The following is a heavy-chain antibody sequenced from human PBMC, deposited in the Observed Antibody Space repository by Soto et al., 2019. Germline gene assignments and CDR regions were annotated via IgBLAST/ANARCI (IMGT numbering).Heavy chain of an antibody. Sequence: ASVKVSCKACGYTFTGYYMHCVRQAPGQGLEWMGWINPNSGGTNYAQKFQGWVTMTRDTSISTAYMELSRLRSDDTAVYYCARGLRYFDWLPDGMDVWGQGTTVTVS. J-gene: IGHJ6*02. V-gene: IGHV1-2*04. D-gene: IGHD3-9*01. CDR1: GYTFTGYY. CDR3: ARGLRYFDWLPDGMDV. CDR2: INPNSGGT.